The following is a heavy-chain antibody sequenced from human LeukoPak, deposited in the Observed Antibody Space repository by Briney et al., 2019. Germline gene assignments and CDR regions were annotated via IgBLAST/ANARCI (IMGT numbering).Heavy chain of an antibody. J-gene: IGHJ4*02. Sequence: GGSLRLSCAASGFTFSSYAMSWVRQASGKGLEWVSAIGGSGGSTYYADSVKGRFTISRDNSKNTLSLQMNSLRAEDTAVYYCWKPTGWYSSTGYLPYWGQGTLVTASS. D-gene: IGHD6-13*01. CDR3: WKPTGWYSSTGYLPY. CDR2: IGGSGGST. CDR1: GFTFSSYA. V-gene: IGHV3-23*01.